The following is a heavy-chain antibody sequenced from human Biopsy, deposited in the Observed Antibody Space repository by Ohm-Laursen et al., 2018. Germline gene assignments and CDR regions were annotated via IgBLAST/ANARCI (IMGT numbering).Heavy chain of an antibody. J-gene: IGHJ5*01. CDR3: ARELGDFWGGRQFDF. V-gene: IGHV1-2*02. CDR2: IDPKSGGT. Sequence: SVKVSCKASGYTLTGYHVHWVRQAPGQGLEWMGWIDPKSGGTNYAQKFQGRVTMTRDTSISTTYMELRRLTSDDTAVFYCARELGDFWGGRQFDFWGQGTLVTVSS. D-gene: IGHD3-3*01. CDR1: GYTLTGYH.